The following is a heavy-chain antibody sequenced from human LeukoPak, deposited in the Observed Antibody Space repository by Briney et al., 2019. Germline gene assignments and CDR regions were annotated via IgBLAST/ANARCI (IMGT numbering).Heavy chain of an antibody. CDR1: GFTFSSYG. CDR2: IRYDGSNK. D-gene: IGHD4-17*01. V-gene: IGHV3-30*02. CDR3: AKEVDYGDYYYYGMDV. J-gene: IGHJ6*02. Sequence: GGSLRLSCAASGFTFSSYGMHWVRQAPGKGLEWVAFIRYDGSNKYYADSVRGRFTISRDNSKNTLYLQMNSLRAEDTAVYYRAKEVDYGDYYYYGMDVWGQGTTVTVSS.